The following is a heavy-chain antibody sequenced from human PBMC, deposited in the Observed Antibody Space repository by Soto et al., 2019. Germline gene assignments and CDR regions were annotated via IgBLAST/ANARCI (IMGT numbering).Heavy chain of an antibody. CDR1: GYTFTNYG. J-gene: IGHJ6*01. CDR2: ISVYNGNT. Sequence: ASVKFSCKASGYTFTNYGISWVRQAPGQVLECMVWISVYNGNTNDXXKLQGRVXXTTDTSTSTAXMELRXLRSDDTAVYYCAMDYYDTSGYYY. V-gene: IGHV1-18*01. CDR3: AMDYYDTSGYYY. D-gene: IGHD3-22*01.